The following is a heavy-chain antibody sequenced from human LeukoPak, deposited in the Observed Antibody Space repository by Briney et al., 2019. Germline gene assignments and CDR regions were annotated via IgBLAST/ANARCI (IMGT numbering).Heavy chain of an antibody. D-gene: IGHD2-21*01. J-gene: IGHJ4*02. CDR1: GGSISSYY. CDR3: ATSQGIGYFDY. CDR2: IYYSGST. V-gene: IGHV4-59*01. Sequence: SETLSLTCTVSGGSISSYYWSWIRQPPGKGLEWIGYIYYSGSTNYNPSLKGRVTISVDTSKNQFSLKLSSVTAADTAVYYCATSQGIGYFDYWGQGTLVTVSS.